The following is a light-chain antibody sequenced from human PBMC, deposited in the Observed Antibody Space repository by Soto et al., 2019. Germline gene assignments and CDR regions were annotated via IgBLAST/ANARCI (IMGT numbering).Light chain of an antibody. CDR2: DVS. CDR3: SSYSIPTSLYV. J-gene: IGLJ1*01. V-gene: IGLV2-14*03. Sequence: QSALTQPASVSGSLGHSITISCTGTSFNNVSCYLQHPRKAPKLIISDVSHRPSGVSPRCSGSQSSYTASLTISGLQPEDEADYYCSSYSIPTSLYVFGTGTKVTVL. CDR1: SFNN.